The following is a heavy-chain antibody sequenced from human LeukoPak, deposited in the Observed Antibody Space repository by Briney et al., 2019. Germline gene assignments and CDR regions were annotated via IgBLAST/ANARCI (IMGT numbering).Heavy chain of an antibody. CDR1: GGSISRSSYY. CDR2: IYYSGST. V-gene: IGHV4-39*01. Sequence: SETLSLTCTVSGGSISRSSYYWGWIRQPPGKGLEWIGSIYYSGSTYYNPSLKSRVTISVDTSNNQFSLKLSSVTAADTAVYYCARHWGPREDVLSRIDIWGQGTMVTVSS. J-gene: IGHJ3*02. CDR3: ARHWGPREDVLSRIDI. D-gene: IGHD3-16*01.